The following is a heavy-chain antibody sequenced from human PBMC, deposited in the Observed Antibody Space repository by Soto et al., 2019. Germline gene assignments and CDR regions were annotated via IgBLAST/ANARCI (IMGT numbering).Heavy chain of an antibody. CDR3: ARDSQGLPAASPGFYYYGMDV. D-gene: IGHD2-2*01. CDR2: IYPAGST. CDR1: GFTVSSNY. J-gene: IGHJ6*02. V-gene: IGHV3-53*01. Sequence: GGSLRLSCAASGFTVSSNYMSWVRQAPGKGLEWVSIIYPAGSTYYADSVQSRFTISRDNSKNTLYLQMNSLRAEDTAVYYCARDSQGLPAASPGFYYYGMDVWGQGTTVTVSS.